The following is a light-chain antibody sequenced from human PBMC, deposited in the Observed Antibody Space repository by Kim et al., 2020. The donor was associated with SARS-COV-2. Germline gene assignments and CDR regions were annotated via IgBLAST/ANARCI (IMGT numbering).Light chain of an antibody. CDR2: QDS. J-gene: IGLJ2*01. CDR3: QAWDSEVV. V-gene: IGLV3-1*01. Sequence: SYELTQPPSVSVSPGQTASITCSGDKLGDKYACWYQQKPGQSPVLVIYQDSKRPSGIPERFSGSNSGNTATRTISGTQAMDEADYYCQAWDSEVVFGGGTQLTVL. CDR1: KLGDKY.